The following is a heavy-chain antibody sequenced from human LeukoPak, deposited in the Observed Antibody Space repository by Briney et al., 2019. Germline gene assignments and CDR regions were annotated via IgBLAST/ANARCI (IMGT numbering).Heavy chain of an antibody. CDR1: GGSISSYY. J-gene: IGHJ3*02. V-gene: IGHV4-59*01. Sequence: SETLSLTCTVSGGSISSYYWSWIRQPPGKGLEWIGYIYYSGSTNYNPSLKSRVTISVDTSKNQFSLKLSSVTAADTAVYYCARTRIPNAFDIRGQGTMVTVSS. CDR3: ARTRIPNAFDI. CDR2: IYYSGST. D-gene: IGHD3-3*01.